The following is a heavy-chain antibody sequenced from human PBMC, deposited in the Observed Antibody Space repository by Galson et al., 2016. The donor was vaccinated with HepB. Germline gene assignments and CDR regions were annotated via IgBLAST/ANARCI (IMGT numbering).Heavy chain of an antibody. CDR1: GLTFSSYA. Sequence: SLRLSCAATGLTFSSYAMSWVRQAPGKGLEWVSAFSGGNTKYADSVKGRFTISRDNAKNSLYLQMNSLRAEDTAVYYCVRDRITGWFTDVWGQGTTVTVSS. V-gene: IGHV3-23*01. D-gene: IGHD1-20*01. CDR2: FSGGNT. J-gene: IGHJ6*02. CDR3: VRDRITGWFTDV.